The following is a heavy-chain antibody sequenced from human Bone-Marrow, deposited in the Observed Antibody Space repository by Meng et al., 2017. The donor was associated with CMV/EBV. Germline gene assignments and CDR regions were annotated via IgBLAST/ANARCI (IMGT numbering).Heavy chain of an antibody. CDR3: ARDLGNGRITMSY. V-gene: IGHV3-66*02. CDR1: GFTFDDYG. D-gene: IGHD3-10*02. J-gene: IGHJ4*02. CDR2: IYSGGST. Sequence: GESLKISCAASGFTFDDYGMSWVRQAPGKGLEWVSVIYSGGSTYYADSVKGRFTISRDNSKNTLYLQMNSLRAEDTAVYYCARDLGNGRITMSYWGQGKLVNVAS.